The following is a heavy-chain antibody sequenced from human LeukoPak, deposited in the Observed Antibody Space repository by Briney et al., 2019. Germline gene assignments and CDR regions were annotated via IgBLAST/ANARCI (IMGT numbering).Heavy chain of an antibody. J-gene: IGHJ4*02. D-gene: IGHD3-22*01. CDR1: GYTFTGYY. CDR2: INPNSGGT. V-gene: IGHV1-2*02. Sequence: ASVKVSCKASGYTFTGYYMHWVRQAPGQGLEWMGWINPNSGGTNYAQKFQGRVTMTRDTSISTAYMELSRLRSDDTAVYYCARDPSVGGFSGSELDFWGQGTLVTVSS. CDR3: ARDPSVGGFSGSELDF.